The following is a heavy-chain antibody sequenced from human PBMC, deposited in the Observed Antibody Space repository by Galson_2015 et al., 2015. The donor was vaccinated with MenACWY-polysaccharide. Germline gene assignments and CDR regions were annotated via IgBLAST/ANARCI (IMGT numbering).Heavy chain of an antibody. CDR3: ARDPRGARSSYFDN. V-gene: IGHV3-11*01. CDR1: GFTFRDSY. J-gene: IGHJ4*02. CDR2: ISDSGSAI. Sequence: LRLSCAASGFTFRDSYMPWIRPAPGQGLEWVSYISDSGSAIYFADSVKGRFIISRDNAKNSLYLQMNSLRAEDTAVYYCARDPRGARSSYFDNWGQGILVTVSS. D-gene: IGHD3-10*01.